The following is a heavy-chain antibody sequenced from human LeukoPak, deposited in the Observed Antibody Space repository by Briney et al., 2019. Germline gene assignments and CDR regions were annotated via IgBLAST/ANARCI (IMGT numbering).Heavy chain of an antibody. V-gene: IGHV3-7*03. CDR3: AKAPVTSCRGAYCYPFDS. CDR1: GFTFTKHW. Sequence: PGESLRLTCAPSGFTFTKHWMSWVRQAPGKGLEGVANINQGGSETNYVDSVKGRFTISRDNAKNTLYLQMNSLRAEDAAVYFCAKAPVTSCRGAYCYPFDSWGQGTLVTVSS. CDR2: INQGGSET. D-gene: IGHD2-21*01. J-gene: IGHJ4*02.